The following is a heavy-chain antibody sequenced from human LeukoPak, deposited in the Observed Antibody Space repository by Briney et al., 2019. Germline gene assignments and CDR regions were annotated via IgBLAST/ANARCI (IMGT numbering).Heavy chain of an antibody. V-gene: IGHV3-21*01. CDR1: GFTFNTYT. Sequence: GGSLRLSCAASGFTFNTYTMNWVRQAPGQGLEWVSSISSSSYYIYYADSVKGRFTISRDNAKNSLYLQMNSLRAEDTAVYYCARDRQRGIIRIFGVRAFDMWGQGTMVSVSS. J-gene: IGHJ3*02. CDR3: ARDRQRGIIRIFGVRAFDM. D-gene: IGHD3-3*01. CDR2: ISSSSYYI.